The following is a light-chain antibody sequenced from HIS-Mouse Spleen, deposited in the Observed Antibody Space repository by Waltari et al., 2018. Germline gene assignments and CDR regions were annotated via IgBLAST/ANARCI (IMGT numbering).Light chain of an antibody. CDR2: DDS. CDR3: QVWDSSSDHVV. J-gene: IGLJ2*01. CDR1: NIGRKS. Sequence: SYVLTQPPSVSVAPRQTARITCGGHNIGRKSVHWYQQKPGQAPVLVVYDDSDRPSGSPERFSGSNSGNTATLTISRVEAGDEADYYCQVWDSSSDHVVFGGGTKLTVL. V-gene: IGLV3-21*02.